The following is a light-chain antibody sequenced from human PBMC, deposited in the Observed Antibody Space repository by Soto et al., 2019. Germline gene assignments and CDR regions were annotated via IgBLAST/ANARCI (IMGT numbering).Light chain of an antibody. CDR2: GAS. J-gene: IGKJ5*01. CDR3: QQSLTTPLT. V-gene: IGKV1-39*01. Sequence: DIQMTACPSPPCRSVADSVTIICLASQPIITYLNWYQQKPGKAPKLLIYGASTLQSGVPSRFSGSGSGTDFTLTISSLQPADFASYYCQQSLTTPLTFGKGTQLEIK. CDR1: QPIITY.